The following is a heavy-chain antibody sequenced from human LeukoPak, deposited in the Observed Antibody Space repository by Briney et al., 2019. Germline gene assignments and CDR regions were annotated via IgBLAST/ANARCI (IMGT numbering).Heavy chain of an antibody. Sequence: PSETLSLTCIVSGGSISSSTYYWGWIRQPPGRGLDWIGSIYYSGSTNYNPSLKSRVTISVDTSKNQSSLKLSSVTAADTAVYYCASGIAVAGTYDYWGQGTLVTVSS. V-gene: IGHV4-39*07. J-gene: IGHJ4*02. D-gene: IGHD6-19*01. CDR1: GGSISSSTYY. CDR3: ASGIAVAGTYDY. CDR2: IYYSGST.